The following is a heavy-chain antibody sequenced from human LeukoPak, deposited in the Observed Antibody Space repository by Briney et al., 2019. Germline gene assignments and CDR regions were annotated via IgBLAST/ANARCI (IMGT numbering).Heavy chain of an antibody. CDR3: AKGSGWYLDY. V-gene: IGHV3-30*02. CDR1: GFTFSSYG. J-gene: IGHJ4*02. CDR2: IRYDGSNK. D-gene: IGHD6-19*01. Sequence: GGSLRLSCAASGFTFSSYGMHWVRQAPGKGLEWVAFIRYDGSNKYYADSVKGRFTFSRDNFKHTLYLQMNSLRPEDTAVYYCAKGSGWYLDYWGQGTLVTVSS.